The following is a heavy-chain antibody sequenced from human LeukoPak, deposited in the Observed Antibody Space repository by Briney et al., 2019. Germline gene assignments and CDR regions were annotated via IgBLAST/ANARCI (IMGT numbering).Heavy chain of an antibody. CDR3: ARYSSGRPYYYYGMDV. J-gene: IGHJ6*02. V-gene: IGHV1-69*04. D-gene: IGHD6-19*01. CDR2: IIPILGIA. Sequence: GSSVKVSCKASGGTFSSYAISWVRQAPGQGLEWMGRIIPILGIANYAQKFQGRVTITADKSTSTAYMELSSLRSEDTAVYYCARYSSGRPYYYYGMDVWGQGTTVAVSS. CDR1: GGTFSSYA.